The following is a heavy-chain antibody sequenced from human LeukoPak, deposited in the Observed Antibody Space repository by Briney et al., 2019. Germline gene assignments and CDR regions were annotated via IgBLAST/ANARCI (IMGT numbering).Heavy chain of an antibody. Sequence: GGSLRLSCAASGFTFDDYGMSWVRQAPGKGLEWVSGINWNGGSTGYADSVKGRFTISRDNAKNSLYLQMNSLRAEDTALYYCARDMRITIFGVVTYPQTFDYWGQGTLVTVSS. CDR1: GFTFDDYG. V-gene: IGHV3-20*04. CDR2: INWNGGST. CDR3: ARDMRITIFGVVTYPQTFDY. D-gene: IGHD3-3*01. J-gene: IGHJ4*02.